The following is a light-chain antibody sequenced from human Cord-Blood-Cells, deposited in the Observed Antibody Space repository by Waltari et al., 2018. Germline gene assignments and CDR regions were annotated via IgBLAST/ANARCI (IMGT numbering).Light chain of an antibody. CDR3: QKYNSAPIFT. J-gene: IGKJ3*01. V-gene: IGKV1-27*01. Sequence: DIQMPQSPSSLSASVGGIVNITCRASQGISNYLAWYQQKPGKVPKLLIYAASTLQSGVPSRFSGSGSGTDFTLTISSLQPEDVATFYCQKYNSAPIFTFGPGTKVDIK. CDR2: AAS. CDR1: QGISNY.